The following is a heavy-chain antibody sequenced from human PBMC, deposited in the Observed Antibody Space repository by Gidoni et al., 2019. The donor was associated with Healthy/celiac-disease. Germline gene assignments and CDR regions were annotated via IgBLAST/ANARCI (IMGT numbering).Heavy chain of an antibody. CDR3: VKEGDYEGVYFQH. V-gene: IGHV3-64D*06. CDR1: GFTFSSYA. CDR2: ISSNGGST. J-gene: IGHJ1*01. D-gene: IGHD4-17*01. Sequence: EVQLVESGGGLVQPGGSLRPACSATGFTFSSYAMDWVRQAPGKGMQYVSAISSNGGSTYYADSVKGRFTISRDNSKNTLYRKMSSLRAEDTAVYYCVKEGDYEGVYFQHWGQGTLVTVSS.